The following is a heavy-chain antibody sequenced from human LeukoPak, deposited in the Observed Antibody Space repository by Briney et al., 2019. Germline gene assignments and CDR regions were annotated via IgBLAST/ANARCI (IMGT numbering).Heavy chain of an antibody. V-gene: IGHV3-23*01. CDR2: ISDSGDRT. J-gene: IGHJ4*02. CDR3: AKDRAVAGTRRPSYYFDY. Sequence: GSLRLSCAASGFTFSSCTMNWIRQAPGKGLEWVSGISDSGDRTHYADSVKGRFTVSRDNSKNTLYLQMNSLRAEDTAVYYCAKDRAVAGTRRPSYYFDYWGQGTLVTVSS. CDR1: GFTFSSCT. D-gene: IGHD6-19*01.